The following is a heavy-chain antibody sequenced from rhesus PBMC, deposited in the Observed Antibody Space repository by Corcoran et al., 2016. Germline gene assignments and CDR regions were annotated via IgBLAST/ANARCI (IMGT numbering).Heavy chain of an antibody. D-gene: IGHD6-25*01. CDR1: GGSISSNY. Sequence: QVQLQESGPGLVKPLETLSLTCAVSGGSISSNYWGWIRQAPGKGLEWIGYIYGSDRRTNSHPSLKSRVTLSVDTSKNHLSLKLRSVTAADTAVYYCARERQLSVFDYWGQGVLVTVSS. CDR2: IYGSDRRT. V-gene: IGHV4S11*01. CDR3: ARERQLSVFDY. J-gene: IGHJ4*01.